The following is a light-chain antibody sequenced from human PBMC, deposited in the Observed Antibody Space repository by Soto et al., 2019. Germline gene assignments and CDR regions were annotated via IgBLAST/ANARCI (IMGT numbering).Light chain of an antibody. Sequence: QSVLTQPASVSGSPGQSVTISCTGTSSDVGGYNFVSWYQHHPGKAPKLMIYEVSNRPSGVSNRFSGSKSGDTASLTISGLQAEDEGDYYCCSCGGSSPLGVVFGGGTKVTVL. J-gene: IGLJ3*02. CDR3: CSCGGSSPLGVV. CDR1: SSDVGGYNF. V-gene: IGLV2-14*01. CDR2: EVS.